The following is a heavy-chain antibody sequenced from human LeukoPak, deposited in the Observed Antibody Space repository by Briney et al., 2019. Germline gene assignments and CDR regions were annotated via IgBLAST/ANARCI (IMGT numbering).Heavy chain of an antibody. V-gene: IGHV3-23*01. CDR1: GFTFSRYA. J-gene: IGHJ4*02. CDR3: AKASSAYGSGSYGRHFDY. CDR2: ISGSGGST. D-gene: IGHD3-10*01. Sequence: GGSLRLSCAASGFTFSRYAMSWVRQSPGKGLEWVSTISGSGGSTYYADSVKGRFTISSDNSKNTLFLKMNSLRAEDTAVYYCAKASSAYGSGSYGRHFDYWGQGTLVTVSS.